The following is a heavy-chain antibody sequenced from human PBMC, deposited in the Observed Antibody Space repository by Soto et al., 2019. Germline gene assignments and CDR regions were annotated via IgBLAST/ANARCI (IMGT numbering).Heavy chain of an antibody. CDR1: GFTFSSYA. V-gene: IGHV3-23*01. CDR2: ISGSGGST. J-gene: IGHJ4*02. CDR3: AKERREDYYDSSGYYNY. Sequence: GGSLRLSCAASGFTFSSYAMSWVRQAPGKGLEWVSAISGSGGSTYYADSVKGRFTISRDNSKNTLYLQMNSLRAEDTAVYYCAKERREDYYDSSGYYNYWGQGTLVTVSS. D-gene: IGHD3-22*01.